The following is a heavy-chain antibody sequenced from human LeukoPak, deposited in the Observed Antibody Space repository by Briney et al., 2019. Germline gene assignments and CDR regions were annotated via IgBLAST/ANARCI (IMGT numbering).Heavy chain of an antibody. Sequence: PSETLSLTCTVSGYSISSGYFWGWIRQSPGKGLEWIGSISHSGTTFYNPSLKSRITVSRDTSKNQFSLKVASVTAADTAAYYCTREEAGTTVDYWGQGTLVTVSS. CDR1: GYSISSGYF. V-gene: IGHV4-38-2*02. D-gene: IGHD1-1*01. CDR3: TREEAGTTVDY. J-gene: IGHJ4*02. CDR2: ISHSGTT.